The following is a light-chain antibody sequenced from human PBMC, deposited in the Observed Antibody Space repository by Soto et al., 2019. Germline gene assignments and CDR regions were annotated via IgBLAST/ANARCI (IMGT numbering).Light chain of an antibody. Sequence: QSALTQPPSASGSPGQSVTISCTGTRSDVGGYNYVSWYQQYPGKAPKLIIYEVTKRPSGVPDRFSGSKSGNTASLTVSGLQADDEADYYCSSYAARNKWLFGGGTKVTVL. CDR3: SSYAARNKWL. V-gene: IGLV2-8*01. J-gene: IGLJ2*01. CDR1: RSDVGGYNY. CDR2: EVT.